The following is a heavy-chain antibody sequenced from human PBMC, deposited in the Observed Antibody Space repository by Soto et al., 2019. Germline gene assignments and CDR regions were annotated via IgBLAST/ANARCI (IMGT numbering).Heavy chain of an antibody. CDR3: ARDDYTYGVY. D-gene: IGHD3-3*01. Sequence: QMQLVESGGGLVKPGESLRVSCAASGFSFRDYFMSWIRQAPGKGLEWVSYIGPYGNSIYYADSVKGRFTISRDDAKNSLYLAMNNLRAEDTAVYYCARDDYTYGVYWGQGSLVTVSS. CDR1: GFSFRDYF. CDR2: IGPYGNSI. J-gene: IGHJ4*02. V-gene: IGHV3-11*01.